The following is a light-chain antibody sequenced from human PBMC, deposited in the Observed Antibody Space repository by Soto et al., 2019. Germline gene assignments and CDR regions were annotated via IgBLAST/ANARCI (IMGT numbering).Light chain of an antibody. CDR3: AAWDDSLSGRV. Sequence: QSVLTQPPSASGTPGQRVTISCSGSTSNIGTNYVSWYQQLPGTAPKLLIYSNDQRPSGVPDRFSGSKSGTSASLAISGLRSEDEADYYCAAWDDSLSGRVFGGGTKVTVL. CDR1: TSNIGTNY. J-gene: IGLJ3*02. V-gene: IGLV1-47*02. CDR2: SND.